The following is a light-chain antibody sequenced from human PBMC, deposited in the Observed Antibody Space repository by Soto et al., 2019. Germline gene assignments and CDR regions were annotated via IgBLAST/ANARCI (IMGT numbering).Light chain of an antibody. CDR2: AAS. J-gene: IGKJ1*01. V-gene: IGKV1-39*01. Sequence: TQSPVTLSLSPGERATLSCRSSQSISGTLAWYQQKPGKAPKLLIYAASSLQSGVPSRFSGSGSGTDFTLTISSLQPEDFATYCCQQSYSTRRTFGQGTKVDIK. CDR1: QSISGT. CDR3: QQSYSTRRT.